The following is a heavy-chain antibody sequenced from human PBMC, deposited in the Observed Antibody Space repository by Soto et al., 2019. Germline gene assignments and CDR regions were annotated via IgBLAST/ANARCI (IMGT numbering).Heavy chain of an antibody. D-gene: IGHD2-15*01. CDR3: AKEEILLGYCSGGSCPYYYGMDV. CDR1: GFTFSSYG. V-gene: IGHV3-30*18. J-gene: IGHJ6*02. CDR2: ISYDGSNK. Sequence: GGSLRLSCAASGFTFSSYGMHWVRQAPGKGLEWVAVISYDGSNKYYADSVKGRFTISRDNSKNTLYLQMNSLRAEDTAVYYCAKEEILLGYCSGGSCPYYYGMDVWGQGTTVTVSS.